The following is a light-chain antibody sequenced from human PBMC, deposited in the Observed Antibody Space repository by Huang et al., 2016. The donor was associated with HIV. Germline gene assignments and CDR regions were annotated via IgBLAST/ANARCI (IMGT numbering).Light chain of an antibody. CDR2: NAS. J-gene: IGKJ2*01. Sequence: EVVLTQSPATLSLSPGERATLSCRASQSVTNFLAWYQQKPGQPPRLLIQNASTRATGIPPRFSGSGSGTDFTLTISSLEPEDFAVYYCQQRNDWPPYTFGQGTRLEIK. CDR1: QSVTNF. CDR3: QQRNDWPPYT. V-gene: IGKV3-11*01.